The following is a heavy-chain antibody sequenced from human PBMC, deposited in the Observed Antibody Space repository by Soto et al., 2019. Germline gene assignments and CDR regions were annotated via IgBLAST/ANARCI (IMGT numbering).Heavy chain of an antibody. CDR2: TIPVSGTT. J-gene: IGHJ4*02. Sequence: QVQLVQSGAEVRKPGSSVKVSCHSSGDSFKDYPVTWVRQAPGQGLEWMGGTIPVSGTTNYAQEFQGRVTITADVSTSTVYMELSSLKYEDTALYYCASSYGVSWYGDFWGQGTLVTVSS. CDR3: ASSYGVSWYGDF. CDR1: GDSFKDYP. D-gene: IGHD6-13*01. V-gene: IGHV1-69*01.